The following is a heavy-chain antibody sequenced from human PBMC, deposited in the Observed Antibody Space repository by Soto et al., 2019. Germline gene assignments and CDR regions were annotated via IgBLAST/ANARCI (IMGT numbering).Heavy chain of an antibody. V-gene: IGHV1-69*01. J-gene: IGHJ6*02. Sequence: QVQLVQSGAEVKKPGSSVKVSCKASGGTFSSYAISWVRQAPGQGIEWMGGIIPIFGTANYAQKFQGRVTITADESTSTAYMELSSLRSEDTAVYYCARDRGLGVAPIPYYYYGMEVWGQGTTVNVS. CDR1: GGTFSSYA. CDR2: IIPIFGTA. D-gene: IGHD6-19*01. CDR3: ARDRGLGVAPIPYYYYGMEV.